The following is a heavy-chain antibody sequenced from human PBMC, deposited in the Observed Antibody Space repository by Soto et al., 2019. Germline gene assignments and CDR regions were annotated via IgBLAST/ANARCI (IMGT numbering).Heavy chain of an antibody. Sequence: QVQVQQWGAGLLKFSETLSLTCAVNGGSFSGWHWNWIRQPPGKGLEWIGEASHTGGTNYNPSIESRVTISVVRSRNQLSLKLTSVSAADTAVYYCARSRNLDVWGPGTTVIVSS. CDR2: ASHTGGT. D-gene: IGHD1-1*01. V-gene: IGHV4-34*01. CDR1: GGSFSGWH. CDR3: ARSRNLDV. J-gene: IGHJ6*02.